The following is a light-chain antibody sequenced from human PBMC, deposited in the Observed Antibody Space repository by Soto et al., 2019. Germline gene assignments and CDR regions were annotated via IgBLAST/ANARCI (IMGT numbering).Light chain of an antibody. Sequence: EIVLTQSPGTLSLSPGERATLSCRASQNVNSNHIAWYQQKPGQAPRLLIYDASNRATGIPARFSGSGSGTDFTLTISSLEPEDFAVYYCQQRSNWPPTFGQGTKVDIK. CDR3: QQRSNWPPT. V-gene: IGKV3-11*01. CDR2: DAS. CDR1: QNVNSNH. J-gene: IGKJ1*01.